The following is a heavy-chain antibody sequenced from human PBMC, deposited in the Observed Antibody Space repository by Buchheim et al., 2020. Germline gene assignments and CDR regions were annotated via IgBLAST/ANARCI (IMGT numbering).Heavy chain of an antibody. D-gene: IGHD6-6*01. V-gene: IGHV3-30*18. Sequence: QVQLVESGGGVVQPGRSLRLSCAASGFTFSSYGMHWVRQAPGKGLEWVAVISYDGSNKYYADSVKGRFTISRDNSKNTLYLQMNSLRAEDTAVYCCAKAARLSVSWYFDLWGRGTL. CDR2: ISYDGSNK. CDR3: AKAARLSVSWYFDL. J-gene: IGHJ2*01. CDR1: GFTFSSYG.